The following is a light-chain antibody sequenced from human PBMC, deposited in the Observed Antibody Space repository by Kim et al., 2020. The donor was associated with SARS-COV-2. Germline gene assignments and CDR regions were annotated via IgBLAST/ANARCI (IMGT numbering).Light chain of an antibody. Sequence: SYELTQPPSVSVSPGQTASITCSGDKLGDKYACWYQQKPGQSPVLVIYEDTKRPSGIPERFSGSNSGNTATRTISGIQAMDEADYYCQAWDSSTAVFGGG. CDR2: EDT. J-gene: IGLJ2*01. CDR1: KLGDKY. V-gene: IGLV3-1*01. CDR3: QAWDSSTAV.